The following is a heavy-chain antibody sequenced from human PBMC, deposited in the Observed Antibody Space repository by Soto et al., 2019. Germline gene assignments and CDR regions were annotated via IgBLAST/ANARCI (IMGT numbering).Heavy chain of an antibody. J-gene: IGHJ6*02. CDR1: GYTFTGYY. CDR2: INPNSGGT. Sequence: GASVKVSCKASGYTFTGYYMHWVRQAPGQGLEWMGWINPNSGGTNYAQKFQGWVTMTRDTSISTAYMELSRLRSDDTAVYYCARADYSNYRDQYYYYGMDVWAQGTTVTVSS. CDR3: ARADYSNYRDQYYYYGMDV. D-gene: IGHD4-4*01. V-gene: IGHV1-2*04.